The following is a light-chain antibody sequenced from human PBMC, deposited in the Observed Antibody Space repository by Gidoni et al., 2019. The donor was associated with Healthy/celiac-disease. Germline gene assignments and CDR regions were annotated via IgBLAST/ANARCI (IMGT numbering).Light chain of an antibody. Sequence: QSALTQPPSASGSPGQSVTISCTGASIDLGGSNSVSWYQQHPGQAPKLLIHEVTQRPSGVPDRFSGSKSGNTASLTVSGLQAEDEADYYCHSYAGSDNFVFGGGTRLTVL. V-gene: IGLV2-8*01. CDR3: HSYAGSDNFV. CDR1: SIDLGGSNS. CDR2: EVT. J-gene: IGLJ2*01.